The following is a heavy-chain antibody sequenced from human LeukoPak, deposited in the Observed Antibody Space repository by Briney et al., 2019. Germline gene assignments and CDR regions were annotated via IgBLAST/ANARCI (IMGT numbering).Heavy chain of an antibody. D-gene: IGHD2-2*01. CDR3: ARVLGYCSSTSCYDYYYMDV. CDR1: GFTFSSYS. V-gene: IGHV3-21*01. J-gene: IGHJ6*03. Sequence: PGGSLRLSCAASGFTFSSYSMNWVRHAPGKGLEWVSSISSSSSYIYYADSVKGRFTISRDNAKNSLYLQMNSLRAEDTAVYYCARVLGYCSSTSCYDYYYMDVWGKGTTVTVSS. CDR2: ISSSSSYI.